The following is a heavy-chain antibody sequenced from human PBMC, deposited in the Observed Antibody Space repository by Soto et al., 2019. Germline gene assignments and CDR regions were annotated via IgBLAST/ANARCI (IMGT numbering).Heavy chain of an antibody. CDR1: GFTFSSYG. V-gene: IGHV3-30*18. J-gene: IGHJ6*02. CDR3: AKDQMATSFNPYYYYYGMDV. CDR2: ISYDGSNK. D-gene: IGHD5-12*01. Sequence: PGGSLRLSCAASGFTFSSYGMHWVRQAPGKGLEWVAVISYDGSNKYYADSVKGRFTISRDNSKNTLYLQMNSLRAEDTAVYYCAKDQMATSFNPYYYYYGMDVWGQGTTVTVSS.